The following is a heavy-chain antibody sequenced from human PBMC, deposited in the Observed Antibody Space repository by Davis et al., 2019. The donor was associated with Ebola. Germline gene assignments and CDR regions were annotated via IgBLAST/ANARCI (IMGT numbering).Heavy chain of an antibody. D-gene: IGHD2-15*01. J-gene: IGHJ4*02. CDR1: GYKFTTSY. CDR2: INPSGGSP. CDR3: ARVGYQRNYRAFLDY. V-gene: IGHV1-46*01. Sequence: ASVNVSCKASGYKFTTSYIYWVRQAPGQGLEWMGMINPSGGSPTYAQKFQGRVTMTRDTSTSTIYMEVTSLSSEHTAVYYCARVGYQRNYRAFLDYWGQGTLVTVSS.